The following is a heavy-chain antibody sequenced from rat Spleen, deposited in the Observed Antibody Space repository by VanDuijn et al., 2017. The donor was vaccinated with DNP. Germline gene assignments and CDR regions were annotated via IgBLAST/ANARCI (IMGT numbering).Heavy chain of an antibody. D-gene: IGHD1-4*01. CDR1: GFTFSYYW. CDR2: ITGGGGTT. J-gene: IGHJ2*01. V-gene: IGHV5-31*01. CDR3: ARHRPGYNYFDY. Sequence: EVQLVESGGDLVQPGRSLKLSCLASGFTFSYYWMAWVRQVPGKGLEWIASITGGGGTTSYPDSVKGRFTISRDDARNTLSLQMNSLRSEDTATYYCARHRPGYNYFDYWGHGVMVTVSS.